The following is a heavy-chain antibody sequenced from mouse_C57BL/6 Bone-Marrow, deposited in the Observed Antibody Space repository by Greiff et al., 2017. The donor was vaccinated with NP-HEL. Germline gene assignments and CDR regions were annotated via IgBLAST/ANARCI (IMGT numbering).Heavy chain of an antibody. CDR2: ISDGGSYT. D-gene: IGHD6-1*01. J-gene: IGHJ3*01. Sequence: EVMLVESGGGLVKPGGSLKLSCAASGFTFSSYAMPWVRQTPEKRLEWVATISDGGSYTYYPDNVKGRFTISRDNAKNNLYLQMSHLKSEDTAMYYCARANQAWFAYWGQGTLVTVSA. CDR3: ARANQAWFAY. V-gene: IGHV5-4*03. CDR1: GFTFSSYA.